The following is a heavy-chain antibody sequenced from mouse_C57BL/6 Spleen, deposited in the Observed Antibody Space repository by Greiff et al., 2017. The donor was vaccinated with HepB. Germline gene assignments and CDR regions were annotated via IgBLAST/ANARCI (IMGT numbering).Heavy chain of an antibody. D-gene: IGHD1-1*01. V-gene: IGHV5-16*01. J-gene: IGHJ2*01. CDR2: INYDGSST. CDR1: GFTFSDYY. CDR3: ARGGYGSSYGYFDY. Sequence: DVKLVESEGGLVQPGSSMKLSCTASGFTFSDYYMAWVRQVPEKGLEWVANINYDGSSTYYLDSLKSRFIISRDNAKNILYLQMSSLKSEDTATYYCARGGYGSSYGYFDYWGQGTTLTVSS.